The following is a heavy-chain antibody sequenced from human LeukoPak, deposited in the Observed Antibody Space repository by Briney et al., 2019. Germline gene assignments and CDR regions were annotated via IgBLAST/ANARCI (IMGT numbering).Heavy chain of an antibody. CDR1: GFTFTSYS. V-gene: IGHV3-48*01. J-gene: IGHJ4*02. D-gene: IGHD3-10*01. CDR2: ISSSSSTI. Sequence: PGGSLRLSCAASGFTFTSYSMNWVRQAPGRGLEWVSYISSSSSTIYCSDSVKGRFTISRDNAKNSLYLQMNSLRAEDTAVYYCAREGSGSGVDYWGQGTLVTVSS. CDR3: AREGSGSGVDY.